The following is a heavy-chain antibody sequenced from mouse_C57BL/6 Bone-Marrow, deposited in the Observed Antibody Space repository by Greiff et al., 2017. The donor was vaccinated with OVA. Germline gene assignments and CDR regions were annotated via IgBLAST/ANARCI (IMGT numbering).Heavy chain of an antibody. CDR3: TRDGGLLRRYFDV. Sequence: EVKVEESGEGLVKPGGSLKLSCAASGFTFSSYAMSWVRQTPEKRLEWVAYISSGGDYIYYADTVKGRFTISRDNARNTLYLQMISLKSEDTAMYYCTRDGGLLRRYFDVWGTGTTVTVSS. D-gene: IGHD1-2*01. V-gene: IGHV5-9-1*02. J-gene: IGHJ1*03. CDR1: GFTFSSYA. CDR2: ISSGGDYI.